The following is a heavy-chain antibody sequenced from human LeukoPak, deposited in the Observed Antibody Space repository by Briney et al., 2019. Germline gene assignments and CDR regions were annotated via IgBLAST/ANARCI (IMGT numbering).Heavy chain of an antibody. CDR1: GFTFGSYA. J-gene: IGHJ4*02. CDR2: IFGSGGSA. CDR3: AKTTTGYSSGRYPAWPIDY. Sequence: GGSLRLSCAASGFTFGSYAMYWVRQAPGKGLEWVSGIFGSGGSAHYADSVKGRFTISRDNSKNTVYLQMDSLRAEDTTTYYCAKTTTGYSSGRYPAWPIDYWGQGTLVTVSS. V-gene: IGHV3-23*01. D-gene: IGHD2-15*01.